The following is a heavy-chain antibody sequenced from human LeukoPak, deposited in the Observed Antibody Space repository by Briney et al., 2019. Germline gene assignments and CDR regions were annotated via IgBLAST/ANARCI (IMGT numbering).Heavy chain of an antibody. D-gene: IGHD6-13*01. CDR2: IHHSGST. CDR3: ASVATAGTSL. Sequence: SGTLSLTCAVSGGSMTSNNWWSWVRQPPGKGLEWIGEIHHSGSTSYNPSLKSRVTTSVDKSKNQFSLRLSSVTAADTAVYYCASVATAGTSLWGQGTLVTVSS. CDR1: GGSMTSNNW. V-gene: IGHV4-4*02. J-gene: IGHJ4*02.